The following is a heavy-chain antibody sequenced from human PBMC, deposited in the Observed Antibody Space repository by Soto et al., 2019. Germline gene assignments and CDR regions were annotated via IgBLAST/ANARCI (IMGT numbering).Heavy chain of an antibody. CDR3: ARAAGTPPYYYFDY. V-gene: IGHV4-30-2*01. J-gene: IGHJ4*02. D-gene: IGHD3-10*01. CDR2: IYHSGST. CDR1: GGSISSGGYS. Sequence: SETLSLTCAVSGGSISSGGYSWSWIRQPPGEGREWIGYIYHSGSTYYNPSLKSRVTISVDRSKDQFSLKLSSVTAADTAVYYCARAAGTPPYYYFDYWGQGTLVTVSS.